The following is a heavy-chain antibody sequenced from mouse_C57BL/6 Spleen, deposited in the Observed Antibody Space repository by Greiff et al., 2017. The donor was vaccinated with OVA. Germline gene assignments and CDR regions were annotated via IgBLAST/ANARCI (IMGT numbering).Heavy chain of an antibody. CDR3: FYGCGSSAMDY. J-gene: IGHJ4*01. Sequence: VQLQQSGPELVKPGASVKISCKASGYAFSSSWMHWVKQRPGKGLEWIGRIYPGDGDTNYNGKFKGKATLTADKSSSTAYMQLSSLTSEDSAVYFCFYGCGSSAMDYWGQGTSVTVSS. CDR2: IYPGDGDT. V-gene: IGHV1-82*01. CDR1: GYAFSSSW. D-gene: IGHD1-1*01.